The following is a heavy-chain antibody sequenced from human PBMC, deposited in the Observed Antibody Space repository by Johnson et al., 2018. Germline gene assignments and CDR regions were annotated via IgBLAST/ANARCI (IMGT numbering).Heavy chain of an antibody. Sequence: QVQLVQSGAEVKKPGSSVKVSCKASGGTFSSYIISWVRQAPGQGLEWMGRIIPILGIANYAQKFQGRVTITADESTSTAYMELSSLRSEDTAVYYCARKDIVVVPAAISHYYGMDVWGQGTTVTVSS. CDR1: GGTFSSYI. J-gene: IGHJ6*02. CDR2: IIPILGIA. CDR3: ARKDIVVVPAAISHYYGMDV. D-gene: IGHD2-2*02. V-gene: IGHV1-69*02.